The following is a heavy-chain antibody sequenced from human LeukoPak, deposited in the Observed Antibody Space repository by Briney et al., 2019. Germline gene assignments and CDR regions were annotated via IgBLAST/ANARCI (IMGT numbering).Heavy chain of an antibody. CDR1: GFTFSSYA. V-gene: IGHV3-23*01. D-gene: IGHD3-22*01. J-gene: IGHJ4*02. Sequence: GSLRLSCAASGFTFSSYAMGWVRQAPGKGLEWVSAISASGDSTYYADSVKGRFTVSRDNSKNTLYLQMHSLRAEDTAVYYCAKETYYYDSSGYYYVPYYFDYWGQGTLVTVSS. CDR2: ISASGDST. CDR3: AKETYYYDSSGYYYVPYYFDY.